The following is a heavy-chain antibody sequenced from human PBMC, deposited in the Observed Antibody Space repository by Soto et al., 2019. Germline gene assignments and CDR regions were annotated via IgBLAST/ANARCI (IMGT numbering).Heavy chain of an antibody. CDR3: AKSLRGSYPFDY. Sequence: EVQLLESGGGLVQPGGSLRLSCATSGFTFSSYAMSWVRQAPGKGLEWVSTISGSGGNTYYADSVKGRFTISRDNSMNTLYLQMNSLRAEDTAVYYCAKSLRGSYPFDYWGQGTLVTVSS. V-gene: IGHV3-23*01. CDR2: ISGSGGNT. D-gene: IGHD1-26*01. J-gene: IGHJ4*02. CDR1: GFTFSSYA.